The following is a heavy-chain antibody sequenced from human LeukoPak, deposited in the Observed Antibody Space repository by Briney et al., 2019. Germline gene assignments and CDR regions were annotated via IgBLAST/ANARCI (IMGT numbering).Heavy chain of an antibody. J-gene: IGHJ4*02. CDR1: GFTFSDYE. D-gene: IGHD2-15*01. V-gene: IGHV3-48*03. Sequence: PGGSLRLSCAASGFTFSDYEMNWVRQAPGKGLEWASYISHSGRTMYYADSVKGRFTISRDNAKNSLYLHMNSLRAEDTAVYYCARDRRTVSDMVMANLPFDYWGQGTLVTVSS. CDR3: ARDRRTVSDMVMANLPFDY. CDR2: ISHSGRTM.